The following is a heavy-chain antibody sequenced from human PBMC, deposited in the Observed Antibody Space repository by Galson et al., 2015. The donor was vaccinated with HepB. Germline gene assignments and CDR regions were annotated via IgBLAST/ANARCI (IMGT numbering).Heavy chain of an antibody. CDR2: INPNSGGT. CDR3: ARGGNRRVVVLLGFDY. CDR1: GYTFTGYY. V-gene: IGHV1-2*02. J-gene: IGHJ4*02. D-gene: IGHD3-3*01. Sequence: SVKVSCKASGYTFTGYYMHWVRQAPGQGLEWMGWINPNSGGTNYAQKFQGRVTMTRDTSISTAYMELSRLRSDDTAVYYCARGGNRRVVVLLGFDYWGQGTLVTVSS.